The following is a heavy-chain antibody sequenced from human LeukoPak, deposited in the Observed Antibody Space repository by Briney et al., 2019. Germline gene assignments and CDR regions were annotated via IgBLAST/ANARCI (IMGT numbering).Heavy chain of an antibody. D-gene: IGHD6-6*01. CDR3: ARDLSPARPLDY. V-gene: IGHV3-21*01. Sequence: GGSLRLSCAASGFTFSSYSMNWVRQAPGKGLEWVASISSSSSYIYYADSVKGRFTTSRDNAKNSLYLQMNSLRAEDAAVYYCARDLSPARPLDYWGQGTLVTVSS. CDR1: GFTFSSYS. CDR2: ISSSSSYI. J-gene: IGHJ4*02.